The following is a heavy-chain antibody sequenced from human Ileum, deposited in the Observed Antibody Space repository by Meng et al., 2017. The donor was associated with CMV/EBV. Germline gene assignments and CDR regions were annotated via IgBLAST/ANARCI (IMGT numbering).Heavy chain of an antibody. V-gene: IGHV1-2*02. CDR1: GYTFTGYY. D-gene: IGHD3-10*01. CDR3: ARRYYGSGSTLGY. CDR2: INPNSGGT. Sequence: ASVKVSCKASGYTFTGYYMHWVRQAPGQGLEWMGWINPNSGGTNYAQKFQGRVTMTRDTSISTAYMELSRLRSDDTAVYYCARRYYGSGSTLGYWGQGTPVTVSS. J-gene: IGHJ4*02.